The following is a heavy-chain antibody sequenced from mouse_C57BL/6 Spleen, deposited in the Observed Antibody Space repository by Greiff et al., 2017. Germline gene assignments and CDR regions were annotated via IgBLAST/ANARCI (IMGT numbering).Heavy chain of an antibody. Sequence: QVQLQQSGTELVKPGASVKLSCKASGYTFTSYWMHWVKQRPGQGLEWIGNINPSNGGPNYNEKFKSTATLTVDKPSSTAYMQLSSLTAEDAAVYYCARERGGYDYWGQGTTLTVSS. J-gene: IGHJ2*01. CDR2: INPSNGGP. CDR1: GYTFTSYW. CDR3: ARERGGYDY. V-gene: IGHV1-53*01. D-gene: IGHD2-14*01.